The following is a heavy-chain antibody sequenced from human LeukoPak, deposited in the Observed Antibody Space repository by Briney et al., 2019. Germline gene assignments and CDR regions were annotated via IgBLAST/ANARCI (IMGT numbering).Heavy chain of an antibody. CDR1: GFTFSSYE. D-gene: IGHD3-22*01. CDR3: ARDAHYYDSSGYYSRAFDI. Sequence: PGGSLRLSCGASGFTFSSYEMNWVRQAPGKGLEWVSYISSSSSTIYYADSVKGRFTISRDNAKNSLYLQMNSLRDEDTAVYYCARDAHYYDSSGYYSRAFDIWGQGTMVTVSS. CDR2: ISSSSSTI. V-gene: IGHV3-48*03. J-gene: IGHJ3*02.